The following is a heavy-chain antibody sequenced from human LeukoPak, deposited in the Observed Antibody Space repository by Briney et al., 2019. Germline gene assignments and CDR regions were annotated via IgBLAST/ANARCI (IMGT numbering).Heavy chain of an antibody. CDR1: GFTFSNSA. CDR3: AKGSGGSSHSAMDV. V-gene: IGHV3-23*01. J-gene: IGHJ6*02. CDR2: ISGSDTT. D-gene: IGHD2-15*01. Sequence: PGGSLRLSCAASGFTFSNSAMTWVRQAPGKGLGWVSAISGSDTTYYADSVKGRFTISRDSSKNTLYLQMNSLSADDTAVCYCAKGSGGSSHSAMDVWGQGTTVTVSS.